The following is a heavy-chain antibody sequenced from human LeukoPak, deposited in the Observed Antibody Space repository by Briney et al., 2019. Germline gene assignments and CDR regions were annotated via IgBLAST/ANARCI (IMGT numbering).Heavy chain of an antibody. CDR1: GGSISSGGYS. J-gene: IGHJ4*02. V-gene: IGHV4-30-2*01. D-gene: IGHD2-15*01. CDR3: ASSAGDY. CDR2: IYHSGST. Sequence: SQTLSLTCAVSGGSISSGGYSWSWIRQPPGKGLEWIGYIYHSGSTYYNPSLKSRVTISVDTSKNQFSLKLSSVTAADTAVYYCASSAGDYWGQGTLVTVSS.